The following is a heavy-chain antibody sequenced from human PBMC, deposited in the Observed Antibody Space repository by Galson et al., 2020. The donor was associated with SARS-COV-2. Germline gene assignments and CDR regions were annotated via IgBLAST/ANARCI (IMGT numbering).Heavy chain of an antibody. Sequence: GESLKISCAASGFIFSYYNFNWVRQAPGKGLEWLSYISTSSSDINYADSVKGRFTFSRDDAENSLYLQMNSLRAEDTAVYYCARVAGYSGYDPIDYWGQGTLVTVSS. CDR2: ISTSSSDI. CDR3: ARVAGYSGYDPIDY. D-gene: IGHD5-12*01. V-gene: IGHV3-48*01. CDR1: GFIFSYYN. J-gene: IGHJ4*02.